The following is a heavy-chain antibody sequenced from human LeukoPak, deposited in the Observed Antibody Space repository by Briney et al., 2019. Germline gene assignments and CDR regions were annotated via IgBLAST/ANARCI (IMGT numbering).Heavy chain of an antibody. CDR2: ISNSGVNT. V-gene: IGHV3-11*01. CDR3: AKDLVRFLEWSYYFDY. CDR1: GFTFSDYY. D-gene: IGHD3-3*01. Sequence: GGSLRLSCAASGFTFSDYYMSWIRQAPGAGLEWVSYISNSGVNTYYADSVKGRFTISRDNARNSLFLLMDNLRAEDTAVYYCAKDLVRFLEWSYYFDYWGQGTLVTVSS. J-gene: IGHJ4*02.